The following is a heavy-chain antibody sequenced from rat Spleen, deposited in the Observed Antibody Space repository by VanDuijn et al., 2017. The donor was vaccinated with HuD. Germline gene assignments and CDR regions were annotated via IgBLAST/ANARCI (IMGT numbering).Heavy chain of an antibody. D-gene: IGHD1-12*02. Sequence: EVQLVESGGGLVQPGRSLKLSCAASGFTFNNYWMSWIRQAPGKGLEWVASITNTGGSIYYPDSVKGRFTISRDNAQNTLYLQMNSLRSEDTATYYCAADYFDGTYYPFDYWGQGIMVTVSS. CDR3: AADYFDGTYYPFDY. CDR1: GFTFNNYW. V-gene: IGHV5-31*01. J-gene: IGHJ2*01. CDR2: ITNTGGSI.